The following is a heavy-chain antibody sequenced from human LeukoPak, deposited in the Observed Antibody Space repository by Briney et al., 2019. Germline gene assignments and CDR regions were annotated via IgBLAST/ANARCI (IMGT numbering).Heavy chain of an antibody. D-gene: IGHD4-17*01. CDR2: VYYTGST. V-gene: IGHV4-59*01. CDR1: GGSINNYY. CDR3: ARDSSTVTTRHFDY. J-gene: IGHJ4*02. Sequence: SETLSLTCTVSGGSINNYYWTWIRQPPGKGLECIGYVYYTGSTYYNPSLKSRVTISVDTSRNQFSLKLNSVTAADTAVYYCARDSSTVTTRHFDYWGQGTLVTVSS.